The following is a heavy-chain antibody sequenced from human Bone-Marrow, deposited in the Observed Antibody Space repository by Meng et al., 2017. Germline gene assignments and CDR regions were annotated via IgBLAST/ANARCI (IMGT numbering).Heavy chain of an antibody. V-gene: IGHV3-23*01. D-gene: IGHD3-22*01. CDR2: ISGSGGST. CDR1: GFTFSSYA. J-gene: IGHJ4*02. CDR3: AKSHDSSGSDQLDY. Sequence: GESLKISCAASGFTFSSYAMFWVRQAPGKGLEWVSGISGSGGSTNYADSVKGRFTISRDNSKNTLYLQMNSLRAEDTAVYYCAKSHDSSGSDQLDYWGQGTLVTVSS.